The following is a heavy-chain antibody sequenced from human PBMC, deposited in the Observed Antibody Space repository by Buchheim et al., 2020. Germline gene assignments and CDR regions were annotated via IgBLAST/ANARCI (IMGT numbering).Heavy chain of an antibody. CDR2: ISGSGGST. J-gene: IGHJ4*02. CDR1: GFTFSSYA. CDR3: AKDSSHYYDSSGYYYALVGFDY. Sequence: EVQLLESGGGLVQPGGSLRLSCAASGFTFSSYAMSWVRQAPGKGLEWVSAISGSGGSTYYADSVKGRFTIYRDNSKNTLYLQMNSLRAEDTAVYYCAKDSSHYYDSSGYYYALVGFDYWGQGTL. V-gene: IGHV3-23*01. D-gene: IGHD3-22*01.